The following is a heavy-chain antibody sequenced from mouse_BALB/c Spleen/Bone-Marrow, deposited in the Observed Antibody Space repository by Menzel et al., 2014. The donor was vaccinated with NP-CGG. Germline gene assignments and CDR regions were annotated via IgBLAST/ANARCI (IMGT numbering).Heavy chain of an antibody. CDR3: ERWGFSYWYFDV. Sequence: QVQLPQPGAELVNPGASVKLSCKASVYTFTSYWMHWEKQLHRQGLERIGEINPSNGRTNANDECKSKATLTVDKSSSTAYIQPSSLTSEDSAVYDCERWGFSYWYFDVWGAGTTVTVSS. J-gene: IGHJ1*01. V-gene: IGHV1S81*02. CDR1: VYTFTSYW. CDR2: INPSNGRT.